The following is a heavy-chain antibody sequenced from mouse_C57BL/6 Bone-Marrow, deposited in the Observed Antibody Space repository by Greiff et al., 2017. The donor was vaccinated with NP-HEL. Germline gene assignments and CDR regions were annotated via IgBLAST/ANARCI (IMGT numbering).Heavy chain of an antibody. CDR2: IAPETGGT. Sequence: VQLQQSGAELVRPGASVTLSCKASGYTFTDYEMHWVKQTPVHGLEWIGAIAPETGGTAYNPKFKGKAILTADKSSSTAYMELRSLTSEDSAVYYCTRKWFAYWGQGTLVTVSA. CDR3: TRKWFAY. V-gene: IGHV1-15*01. J-gene: IGHJ3*01. CDR1: GYTFTDYE.